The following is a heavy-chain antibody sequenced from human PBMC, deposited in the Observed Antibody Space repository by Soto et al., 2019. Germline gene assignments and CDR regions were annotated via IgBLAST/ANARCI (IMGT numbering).Heavy chain of an antibody. CDR3: ARDGMVFYYGSGSPNPHAY. V-gene: IGHV3-30-3*01. J-gene: IGHJ4*02. CDR2: ISYDGSNK. D-gene: IGHD3-10*01. CDR1: GFTFSSYA. Sequence: GGSLRLSCAASGFTFSSYAMHWVRQAPGKGLEWVAVISYDGSNKYYADSVKGRFTISRDNSKNTLYLQMNSLRAEDTAVYYCARDGMVFYYGSGSPNPHAYWGQGTLVTVSS.